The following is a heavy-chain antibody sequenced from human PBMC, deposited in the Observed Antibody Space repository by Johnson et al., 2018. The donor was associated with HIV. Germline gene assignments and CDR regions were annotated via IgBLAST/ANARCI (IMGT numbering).Heavy chain of an antibody. V-gene: IGHV3-15*01. D-gene: IGHD3-16*02. Sequence: EVQLVESGGVLVKPGESLRLSCAASGFSFSNAWMNWVRQAPGKGLEWVGRIKSKTDGGTTDYAAPVKGRFTISRDDSKNTLFLQMSSLKTDDTAVYYCTTAIVIYAFDIWGQGTMVTVSS. J-gene: IGHJ3*02. CDR3: TTAIVIYAFDI. CDR1: GFSFSNAW. CDR2: IKSKTDGGTT.